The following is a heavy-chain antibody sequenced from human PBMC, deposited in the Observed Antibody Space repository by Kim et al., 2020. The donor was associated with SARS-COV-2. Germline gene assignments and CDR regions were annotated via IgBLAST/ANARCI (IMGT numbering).Heavy chain of an antibody. CDR1: GNTFSGDT. Sequence: ASVKVSCKTSGNTFSGDTVHWVRQAPGQRLEWMAWINAANGNTKLSQTFQGRVTLTTDTSANMAYMELSSLKSEDTAVYFWARDKFGGPRWTSYSFDYWGKGTLVTVSS. J-gene: IGHJ4*02. V-gene: IGHV1-3*01. D-gene: IGHD3-3*01. CDR2: INAANGNT. CDR3: ARDKFGGPRWTSYSFDY.